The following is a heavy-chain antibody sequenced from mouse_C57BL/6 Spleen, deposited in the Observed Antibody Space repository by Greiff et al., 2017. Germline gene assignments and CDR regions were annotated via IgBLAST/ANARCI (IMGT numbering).Heavy chain of an antibody. D-gene: IGHD3-2*02. CDR1: GYAFSSYW. CDR2: IYPGDGDT. J-gene: IGHJ4*01. Sequence: VKLQQSGAELVKPGASVKISCKASGYAFSSYWMNWVKQRPGKGLEWIGQIYPGDGDTNYNGKFKGKATLTADKSSSTAYMQLSSLTSEDSAVYFCARYQARYAMDYWGQGTSVTVSS. V-gene: IGHV1-80*01. CDR3: ARYQARYAMDY.